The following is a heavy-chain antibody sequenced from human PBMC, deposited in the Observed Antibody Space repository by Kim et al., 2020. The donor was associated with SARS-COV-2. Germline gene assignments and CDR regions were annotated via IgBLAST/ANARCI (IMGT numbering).Heavy chain of an antibody. V-gene: IGHV4-31*03. CDR1: GGSISSGGYY. CDR3: ARGADIVVVPAFPI. Sequence: SETLSLTCTVSGGSISSGGYYWSWIRQHPGKGLEWIGYIYYSGSTYYNPSLKSRVTISVDTSKNQFSLKLSSVTAADTAVYYCARGADIVVVPAFPIWGQGTMVTVSS. D-gene: IGHD2-2*01. CDR2: IYYSGST. J-gene: IGHJ3*02.